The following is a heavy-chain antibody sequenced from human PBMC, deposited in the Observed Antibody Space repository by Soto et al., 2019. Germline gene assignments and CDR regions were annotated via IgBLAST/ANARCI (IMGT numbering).Heavy chain of an antibody. J-gene: IGHJ5*02. CDR1: GISITSSY. CDR2: ISDNGAI. Sequence: QMQLQESGPGLVKPSENLSLTCTVSGISITSSYWYWIRQAPGKRLEWIGHISDNGAINHNPPLESRVTISTDTTTNQVSLTLTAVDSADTGVYFCTRGRHWFGPWGQGTLVTVPS. CDR3: TRGRHWFGP. V-gene: IGHV4-59*01.